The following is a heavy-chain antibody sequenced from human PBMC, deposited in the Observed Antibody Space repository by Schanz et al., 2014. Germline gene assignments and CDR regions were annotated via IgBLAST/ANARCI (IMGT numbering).Heavy chain of an antibody. V-gene: IGHV3-74*02. J-gene: IGHJ4*02. D-gene: IGHD5-12*01. CDR2: IDTAGSYT. CDR1: GITYSSYW. CDR3: VRIYSGYSGGYLDY. Sequence: EVQLLESGGALEQPGGSLRLSCAASGITYSSYWMHWVRQAPGKGLVWVSTIDTAGSYTSYVDSLKGRFTISRDNAKNSLYLQMSSLRAEDTAVYYCVRIYSGYSGGYLDYWGQGTLVTVSS.